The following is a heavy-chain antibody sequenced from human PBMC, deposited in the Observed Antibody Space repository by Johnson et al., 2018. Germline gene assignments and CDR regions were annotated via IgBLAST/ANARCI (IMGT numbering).Heavy chain of an antibody. V-gene: IGHV4-59*03. CDR1: GGSISSYY. CDR3: AILNPAGYGVDV. J-gene: IGHJ6*02. CDR2: SYYSGST. Sequence: QVQLQESGPGLVKPSESLSLTCTVSGGSISSYYWSWIRQPPGKGLEWIGLSYYSGSTNYNPSLKSRVTISVDTSKNQFSLKQSSVTASVTAVYYCAILNPAGYGVDVWGQGTTVTVSS.